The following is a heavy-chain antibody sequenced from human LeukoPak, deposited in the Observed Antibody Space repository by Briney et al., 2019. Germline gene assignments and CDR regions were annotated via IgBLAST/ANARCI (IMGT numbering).Heavy chain of an antibody. CDR2: IYYSGST. V-gene: IGHV4-59*01. Sequence: SETLSLTCTVSGGSISSYYWSWIRQPPGKGLEWIGYIYYSGSTTYNPSLKSRVTISVDTSKNQFSLKLSSVTAADTAVYYCARDRGSYGADYWGQGTLVTVSS. CDR1: GGSISSYY. J-gene: IGHJ4*02. D-gene: IGHD5-18*01. CDR3: ARDRGSYGADY.